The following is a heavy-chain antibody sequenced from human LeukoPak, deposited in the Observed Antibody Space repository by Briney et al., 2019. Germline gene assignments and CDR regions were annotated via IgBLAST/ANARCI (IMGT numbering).Heavy chain of an antibody. CDR3: ARDRGTYYYDTTSHYDAFDI. Sequence: GSLRLSCAASGFTFSRYGIHWVRQAPGKGLEWVAVISYDGGIKYYADSVKGRFTISRDNSKNTLYLEMNSLGAEDTAVYYCARDRGTYYYDTTSHYDAFDIWGQGTMVTVSS. CDR1: GFTFSRYG. CDR2: ISYDGGIK. V-gene: IGHV3-30*03. D-gene: IGHD3-22*01. J-gene: IGHJ3*02.